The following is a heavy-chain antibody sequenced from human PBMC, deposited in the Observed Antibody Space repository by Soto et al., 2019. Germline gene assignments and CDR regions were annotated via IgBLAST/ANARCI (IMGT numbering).Heavy chain of an antibody. Sequence: PSGTLSLTCTVSDGSISSGGYYWGWIRQAPGKGLEWTGNVYYSGSTNYNPSLKIRVTISIDTSKNQFSLKLSSVTAADTAVYYCARRGTTGYCSGDTCYSGALDIWGQGTMVTVSS. CDR1: DGSISSGGYY. CDR3: ARRGTTGYCSGDTCYSGALDI. V-gene: IGHV4-39*01. CDR2: VYYSGST. J-gene: IGHJ3*02. D-gene: IGHD2-15*01.